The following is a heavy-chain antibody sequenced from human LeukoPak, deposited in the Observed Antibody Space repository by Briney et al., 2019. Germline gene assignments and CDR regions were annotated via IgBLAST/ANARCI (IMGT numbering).Heavy chain of an antibody. V-gene: IGHV3-48*03. D-gene: IGHD3-10*02. CDR2: ISSSGSTI. CDR1: GYTFSSYG. J-gene: IGHJ6*04. Sequence: SCKASGYTFSSYGINWVRQAPGKGLEWVSYISSSGSTIYYADSVKGRFTISRDNAKSSLYLQMNSLRAEDTAVYYCAELGITMIGGVWGKGTTVTISS. CDR3: AELGITMIGGV.